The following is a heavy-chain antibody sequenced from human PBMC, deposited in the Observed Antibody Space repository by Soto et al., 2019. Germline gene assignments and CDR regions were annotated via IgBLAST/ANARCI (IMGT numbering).Heavy chain of an antibody. CDR1: GFTFDDYA. V-gene: IGHV3-9*01. CDR3: AKGLSGSYPLHWFDP. D-gene: IGHD1-26*01. Sequence: EEQLVESGGGLVQPGRSLRLSCAASGFTFDDYAMHWVRQAPGKGLEWVSGIGWNSGAIGYADSVKGRFTISRDNAKNSLYLEMNRLRAEDTALYYCAKGLSGSYPLHWFDPWGQGTLVTVSS. J-gene: IGHJ5*02. CDR2: IGWNSGAI.